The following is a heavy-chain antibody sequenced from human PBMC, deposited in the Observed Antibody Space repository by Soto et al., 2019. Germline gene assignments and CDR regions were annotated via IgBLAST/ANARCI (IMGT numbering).Heavy chain of an antibody. CDR1: GYIFSKYW. CDR2: IDPGASDT. V-gene: IGHV5-10-1*01. D-gene: IGHD6-19*01. J-gene: IGHJ4*02. Sequence: PGESLKISCKASGYIFSKYWINWVRQMPGKGLEWMGRIDPGASDTNYSPSFQGHVTISADKSISTAYLQWSSLKASDTAIYYCARYTSGWYSNYWGQGTLVTVSS. CDR3: ARYTSGWYSNY.